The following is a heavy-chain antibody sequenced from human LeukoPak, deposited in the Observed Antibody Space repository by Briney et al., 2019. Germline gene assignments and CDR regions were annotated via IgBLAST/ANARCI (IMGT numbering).Heavy chain of an antibody. CDR2: ISAYNGNT. D-gene: IGHD1-26*01. CDR1: GYSFTSYD. Sequence: ASVKVSCKASGYSFTSYDITWVRQAPGQGLEWMGWISAYNGNTNYAQKFQGRVTLTTDSSTNTAFMDLRTLTSDDTAVYYCAKTTHGVGPTGLNPWGQGTLVIVSS. V-gene: IGHV1-18*01. J-gene: IGHJ5*02. CDR3: AKTTHGVGPTGLNP.